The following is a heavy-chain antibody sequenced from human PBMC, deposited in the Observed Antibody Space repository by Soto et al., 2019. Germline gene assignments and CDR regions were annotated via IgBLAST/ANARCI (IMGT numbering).Heavy chain of an antibody. CDR1: GGSISSYY. D-gene: IGHD5-12*01. CDR2: IYYSGST. V-gene: IGHV4-59*01. J-gene: IGHJ4*02. CDR3: AREGLRFGLDY. Sequence: PSETLSLTCTVSGGSISSYYWSWIRQPPGKGLEWIGYIYYSGSTNYNPSLKSRVTISVDTSKNQFSLKLSSVTAADTAVYYCAREGLRFGLDYWGQGTLVTVSS.